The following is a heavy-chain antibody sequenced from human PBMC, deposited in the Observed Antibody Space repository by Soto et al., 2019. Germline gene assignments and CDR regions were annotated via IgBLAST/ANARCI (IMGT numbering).Heavy chain of an antibody. CDR2: TYYRSKWYN. D-gene: IGHD2-2*01. CDR1: GDSVSSNSAA. V-gene: IGHV6-1*01. J-gene: IGHJ6*02. Sequence: SQTLSLTCAISGDSVSSNSAAWNWIRQSPSRGLELLGRTYYRSKWYNDYAVSVKSRITINPDTSKNQFSLQLNSVTPEDTAVYYCAREDIVVVPAYYYYYGMDVWGQGTTVTVSS. CDR3: AREDIVVVPAYYYYYGMDV.